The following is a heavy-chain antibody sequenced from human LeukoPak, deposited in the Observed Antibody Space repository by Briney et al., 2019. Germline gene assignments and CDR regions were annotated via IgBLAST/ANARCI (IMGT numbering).Heavy chain of an antibody. D-gene: IGHD4-17*01. V-gene: IGHV4-38-2*01. CDR2: IYHSGNT. CDR1: GYSICSGYY. Sequence: SETLSLTCVVSGYSICSGYYWGWIRQPPGKGLEWIGSIYHSGNTYYNPSLKSRVIISVDTSKNQFSLKLSFVTAADTAVYYCARHGDYYYYGMDVWGKGTTVTVSS. CDR3: ARHGDYYYYGMDV. J-gene: IGHJ6*04.